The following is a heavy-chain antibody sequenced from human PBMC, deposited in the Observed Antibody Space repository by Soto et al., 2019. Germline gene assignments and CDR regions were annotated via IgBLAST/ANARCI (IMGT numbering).Heavy chain of an antibody. CDR1: GFTFSSYG. J-gene: IGHJ4*02. Sequence: PGGSMRVSCAAAGFTFSSYGMHWVRQATGKGLEWVAVIWYDGSNKYYADSVKGRFTISRDNSKNTLYLQMNSLRAEDTAVYYCARGTHGYCSGGSCYFFGYWGQGTLVTVSS. D-gene: IGHD2-15*01. V-gene: IGHV3-33*01. CDR3: ARGTHGYCSGGSCYFFGY. CDR2: IWYDGSNK.